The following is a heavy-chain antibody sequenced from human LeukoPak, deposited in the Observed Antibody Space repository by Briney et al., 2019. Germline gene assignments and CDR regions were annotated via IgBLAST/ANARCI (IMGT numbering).Heavy chain of an antibody. Sequence: GGSLRHSCAASGFTFSSYGMHWVRRAPGKGLEWVAVIWYDGSNKLYADSVRGRFTISRDNSENTLSLQMDSPRAEDTAVYYCARDGGRLYYFDYWGQGTLVTVSS. D-gene: IGHD1-26*01. CDR2: IWYDGSNK. CDR3: ARDGGRLYYFDY. J-gene: IGHJ4*02. CDR1: GFTFSSYG. V-gene: IGHV3-33*01.